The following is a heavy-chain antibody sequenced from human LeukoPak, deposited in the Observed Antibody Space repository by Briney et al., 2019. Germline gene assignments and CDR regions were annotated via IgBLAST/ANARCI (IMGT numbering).Heavy chain of an antibody. V-gene: IGHV3-30*02. CDR1: GFTFSSYG. CDR3: AKDGVVVVAASGTEFDY. D-gene: IGHD2-15*01. J-gene: IGHJ4*02. CDR2: IRYDGSNK. Sequence: PGGSLRLSCAASGFTFSSYGMHWVRQAPGKGLERVAFIRYDGSNKYYADSVKGRFTISRDNSKNTLYLQMNSLRAEDTAVYYCAKDGVVVVAASGTEFDYWGQGTLVTVSS.